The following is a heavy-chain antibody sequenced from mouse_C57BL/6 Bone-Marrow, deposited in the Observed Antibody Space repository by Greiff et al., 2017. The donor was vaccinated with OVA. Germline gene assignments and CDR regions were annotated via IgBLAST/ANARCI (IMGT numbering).Heavy chain of an antibody. D-gene: IGHD2-5*01. CDR3: ASYSNYPYAIDY. J-gene: IGHJ4*01. V-gene: IGHV5-17*01. CDR1: GFTFSDYG. CDR2: IRSGSSTI. Sequence: EVMLVESGGGLVKPGGSLKLSCAASGFTFSDYGMHWVRQAPEKGLEWVAYIRSGSSTIYYADTVKGRFTIPRDNAKNTLFLQMTSLRSEDTAMYYCASYSNYPYAIDYWGQGTSVTVSS.